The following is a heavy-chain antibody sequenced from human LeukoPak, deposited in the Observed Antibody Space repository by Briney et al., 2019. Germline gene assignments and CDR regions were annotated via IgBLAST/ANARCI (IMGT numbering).Heavy chain of an antibody. V-gene: IGHV4-39*01. J-gene: IGHJ4*02. CDR2: IYYSGST. CDR3: ARHEARFLDPRGGFDY. D-gene: IGHD3-3*01. Sequence: WVRQPPGKGLEWIGSIYYSGSTYYNPSLKSRVTISVDTSKNQFSLKLSSVTAADTAVYYCARHEARFLDPRGGFDYWGQGTLVTVSS.